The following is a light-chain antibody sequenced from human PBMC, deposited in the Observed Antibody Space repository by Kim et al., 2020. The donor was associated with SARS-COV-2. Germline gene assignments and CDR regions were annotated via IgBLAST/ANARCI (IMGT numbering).Light chain of an antibody. Sequence: TATLTCTGNSNIVGNQGAAWLQQHQGHPPKLLSYRNNNRPSGISERFSASRSGNTASLTITGLQPEDEADYYCSALDSSLSAHRVFGGGTKLTVL. CDR2: RNN. V-gene: IGLV10-54*02. CDR3: SALDSSLSAHRV. J-gene: IGLJ3*02. CDR1: SNIVGNQG.